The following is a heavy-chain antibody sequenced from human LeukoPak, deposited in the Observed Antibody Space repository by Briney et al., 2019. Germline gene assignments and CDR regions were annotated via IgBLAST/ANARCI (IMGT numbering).Heavy chain of an antibody. D-gene: IGHD6-13*01. CDR3: ATDIAAAGTAFDI. CDR1: GGSFSSYY. Sequence: SETLSLTCAVYGGSFSSYYWSWIRQPPGKGLEWIGYIYYSGSTNYNPSLKSRVTISVDTSKNQFSLKLSSVTAADTAVYYCATDIAAAGTAFDIWGQGTMVTVSS. V-gene: IGHV4-59*01. CDR2: IYYSGST. J-gene: IGHJ3*02.